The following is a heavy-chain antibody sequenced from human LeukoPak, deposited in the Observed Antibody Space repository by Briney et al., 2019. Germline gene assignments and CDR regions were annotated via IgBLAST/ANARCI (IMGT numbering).Heavy chain of an antibody. D-gene: IGHD3-22*01. V-gene: IGHV1-46*01. CDR3: ARSTSFYYDSSGYGFDY. CDR2: INPSGGST. J-gene: IGHJ4*02. Sequence: ASVKVSCKASGYTFTSYYMHWVRRAPGQGLEWMGIINPSGGSTSYAQKFQGRVTMTRDMSTSTVYMELSSLRSEDTAVYYCARSTSFYYDSSGYGFDYWGQGTLVTVSS. CDR1: GYTFTSYY.